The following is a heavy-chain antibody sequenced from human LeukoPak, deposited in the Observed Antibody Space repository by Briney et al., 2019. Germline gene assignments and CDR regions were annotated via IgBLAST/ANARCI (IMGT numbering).Heavy chain of an antibody. CDR3: ARYFCTDTTCRLFDL. CDR2: VKPDGSDT. J-gene: IGHJ4*02. V-gene: IGHV3-7*01. D-gene: IGHD3/OR15-3a*01. Sequence: GSLRLSCAASGFTFSTYWMTWVRQAPGKGLEWVAHVKPDGSDTLSLDSVRGRFTISRDNAKNSLYLQMNSLRAEDTAVYYCARYFCTDTTCRLFDLWGQGTLVTVSS. CDR1: GFTFSTYW.